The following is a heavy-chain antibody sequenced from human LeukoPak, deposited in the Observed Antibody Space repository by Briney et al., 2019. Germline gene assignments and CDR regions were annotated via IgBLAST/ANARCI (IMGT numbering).Heavy chain of an antibody. CDR1: GGSFSGYY. J-gene: IGHJ5*02. V-gene: IGHV4-34*01. CDR3: ARGMMRCSSTSCYRYWFDP. D-gene: IGHD2-2*02. CDR2: INHSGST. Sequence: SETLSLTCAVYGGSFSGYYWSWIRQPPGKGLEWIGEINHSGSTNYNPSLKSRVTISVDTSKNQYSLKLSSVTAADTAVYYCARGMMRCSSTSCYRYWFDPWGQGTLVTVSS.